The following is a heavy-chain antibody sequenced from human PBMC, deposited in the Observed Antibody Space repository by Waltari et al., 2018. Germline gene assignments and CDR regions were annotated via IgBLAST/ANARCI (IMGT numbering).Heavy chain of an antibody. Sequence: QVQLQESGPGLVKPSETLSLTCTVSRYSISSDYYWAWIRQPPGKGWEWRGNIYHSGGTYYNPSLKSRVTISVDTSKNQFSLKLTSVTAADTAVYYCARQNRGGAGYNWNEEDAFDIWGHGTMVTVSS. D-gene: IGHD1-20*01. CDR1: RYSISSDYY. CDR2: IYHSGGT. CDR3: ARQNRGGAGYNWNEEDAFDI. J-gene: IGHJ3*02. V-gene: IGHV4-38-2*02.